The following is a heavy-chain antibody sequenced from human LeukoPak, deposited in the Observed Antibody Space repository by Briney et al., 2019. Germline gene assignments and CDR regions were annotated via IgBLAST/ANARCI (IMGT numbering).Heavy chain of an antibody. CDR1: GFTFSSYG. Sequence: GRSLRLSCAASGFTFSSYGMHWVRQAPGKGLEWVAVISYDGSNKYYADSVKGRFTISRDNSKNTLYLQMNSLRAEDTAVYYCAKDPNYYGSGSYYLDYWGQGTLVTVSS. V-gene: IGHV3-30*18. D-gene: IGHD3-10*01. J-gene: IGHJ4*02. CDR3: AKDPNYYGSGSYYLDY. CDR2: ISYDGSNK.